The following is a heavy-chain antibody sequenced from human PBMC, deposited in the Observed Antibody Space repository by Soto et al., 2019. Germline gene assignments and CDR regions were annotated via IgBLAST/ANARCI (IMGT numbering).Heavy chain of an antibody. D-gene: IGHD6-19*01. Sequence: PSETLSLTCAVYGGSFSGYYWSWIRQPPGKGLEWIGEINHSGSTNYNPSLKSRVTISVDTSKNQFSLKLSSVTAADTAVYYCARGLRGAVGYYYYYGMDVWGQGTTVTVSS. CDR3: ARGLRGAVGYYYYYGMDV. CDR1: GGSFSGYY. V-gene: IGHV4-34*01. CDR2: INHSGST. J-gene: IGHJ6*02.